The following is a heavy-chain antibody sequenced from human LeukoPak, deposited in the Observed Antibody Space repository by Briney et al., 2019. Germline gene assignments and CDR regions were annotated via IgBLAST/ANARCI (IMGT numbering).Heavy chain of an antibody. D-gene: IGHD3-10*01. V-gene: IGHV4-34*01. CDR1: GGSFSGYY. J-gene: IGHJ4*02. CDR2: INHSGST. Sequence: SETLSLTCAVYGGSFSGYYWSWIRQPPGKRLEWIGEINHSGSTNYNPSLKSRVTISVDTSKNQFSLKLSSVTAADTAVYYCARELMVRGVAFFDYWGQGTLVTVSS. CDR3: ARELMVRGVAFFDY.